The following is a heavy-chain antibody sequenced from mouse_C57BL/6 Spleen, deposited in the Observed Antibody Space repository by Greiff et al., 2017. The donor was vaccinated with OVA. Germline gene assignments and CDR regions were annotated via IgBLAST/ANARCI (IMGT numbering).Heavy chain of an antibody. V-gene: IGHV5-4*01. CDR1: GFTFSSYA. Sequence: DVKLVESGGGLVKPGGSLKLSCAASGFTFSSYAMSWVRQTPEKRLEWVATISDGGSYTYYPDNVKGRFTISRDNAKNKLYLQMSHLKSEDTAMYYCAREGDYDGYFDYWGQGTTLTVSS. J-gene: IGHJ2*01. CDR3: AREGDYDGYFDY. CDR2: ISDGGSYT. D-gene: IGHD2-4*01.